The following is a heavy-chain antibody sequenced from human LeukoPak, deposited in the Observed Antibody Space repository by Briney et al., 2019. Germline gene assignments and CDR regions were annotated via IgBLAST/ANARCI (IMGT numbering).Heavy chain of an antibody. J-gene: IGHJ5*02. CDR1: GGSISSGDYY. Sequence: SETLSLTCTVSGGSISSGDYYWSWIRQPPGKGLEWIGYIYYSGRTYYNPSLTSRVTISEDTSKNQFSLKLSSVTAADTAVYYCARDSITTPRFDPWGQGTLVTVSS. V-gene: IGHV4-30-4*01. D-gene: IGHD1-14*01. CDR3: ARDSITTPRFDP. CDR2: IYYSGRT.